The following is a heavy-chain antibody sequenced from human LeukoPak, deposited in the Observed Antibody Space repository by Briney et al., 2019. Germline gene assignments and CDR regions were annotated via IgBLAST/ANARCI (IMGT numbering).Heavy chain of an antibody. J-gene: IGHJ2*01. Sequence: ASETLSLTCTVSGGSISSYYWSWIRQPPGKGLEWIGYIYYSGSTNYNPSLKSRVTISVDTSKNQFSLKLSSVTAADTAVYYCARRDTDPDWYFDLWGRGTLVTVSS. CDR3: ARRDTDPDWYFDL. CDR2: IYYSGST. D-gene: IGHD5-18*01. V-gene: IGHV4-59*08. CDR1: GGSISSYY.